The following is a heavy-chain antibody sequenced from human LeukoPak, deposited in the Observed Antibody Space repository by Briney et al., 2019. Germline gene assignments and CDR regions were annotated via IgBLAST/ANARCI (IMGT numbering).Heavy chain of an antibody. CDR1: GFTVSSTY. J-gene: IGHJ6*03. CDR2: IYSNGNT. Sequence: GGSLRLSCEASGFTVSSTYMSWVRQAPGKGLEWVSAIYSNGNTYYTDSVKGRFTISRDNSRNTLDLQMNSLRAEDTAVYYCASSNGAPTDTHYYYTNVWGKGTTVTVSS. V-gene: IGHV3-53*01. CDR3: ASSNGAPTDTHYYYTNV. D-gene: IGHD4-11*01.